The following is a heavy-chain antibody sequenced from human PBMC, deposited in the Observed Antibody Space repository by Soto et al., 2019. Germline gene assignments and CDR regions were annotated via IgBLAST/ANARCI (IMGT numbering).Heavy chain of an antibody. D-gene: IGHD3-22*01. J-gene: IGHJ4*02. CDR3: ARGYYYDSSGYYPH. Sequence: QVQLQESGPGLVKPSQTLSLSCTVSGGSISSGGYYWSWIRQHPGKGLEWIAYIYYSGSTYYNPALKSRVTISVDTSKNQFSLKLSSVTAADTAVYYCARGYYYDSSGYYPHWGQGTLVTVSS. V-gene: IGHV4-31*03. CDR2: IYYSGST. CDR1: GGSISSGGYY.